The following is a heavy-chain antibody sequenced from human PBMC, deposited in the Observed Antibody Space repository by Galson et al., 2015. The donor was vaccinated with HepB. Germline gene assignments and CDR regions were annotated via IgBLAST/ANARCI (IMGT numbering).Heavy chain of an antibody. CDR1: GGTFSSYT. J-gene: IGHJ4*02. V-gene: IGHV1-69*04. CDR2: IIPILGIA. D-gene: IGHD7-27*01. Sequence: QSGAEVKKPGASVKVSCKASGGTFSSYTISWVRQAPGQGLEWMGRIIPILGIANYAQKFQGRVTITADKSTSTAYMELSSLRSEDTAVYYCAGDRWGWPTGGDYWGQGTLVTVSS. CDR3: AGDRWGWPTGGDY.